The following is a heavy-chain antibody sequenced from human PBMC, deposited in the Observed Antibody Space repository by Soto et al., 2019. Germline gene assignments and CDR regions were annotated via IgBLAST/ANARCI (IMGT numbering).Heavy chain of an antibody. D-gene: IGHD1-26*01. Sequence: GGSLRLSCAASGFTFSSYGMHWVRQAPGKGLEWVAVISYDGSNKYYADSVKGRFTISRDNSKNTLYLQMNSLRAEDTAVYYCAKDDDIVGATDYWGQGTLVTVSS. V-gene: IGHV3-30*18. CDR2: ISYDGSNK. CDR3: AKDDDIVGATDY. J-gene: IGHJ4*02. CDR1: GFTFSSYG.